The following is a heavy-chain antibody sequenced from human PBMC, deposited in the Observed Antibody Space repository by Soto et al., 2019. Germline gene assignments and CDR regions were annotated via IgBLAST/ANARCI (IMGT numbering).Heavy chain of an antibody. CDR3: ARLVQQYRSLDY. Sequence: QVQLQESGPGLVKPSETLSLTCTVSGGSIISYYWSWIRQPPGKGLEWIGYIYYSGSTNYNPSLKSRVTISVDTSKNQFSLKLSSVTAADTAVYYCARLVQQYRSLDYWGQGTLVTVSS. CDR2: IYYSGST. J-gene: IGHJ4*02. CDR1: GGSIISYY. V-gene: IGHV4-59*08. D-gene: IGHD2-2*01.